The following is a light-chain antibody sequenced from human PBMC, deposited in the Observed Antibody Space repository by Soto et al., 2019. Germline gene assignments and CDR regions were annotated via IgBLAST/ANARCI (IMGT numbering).Light chain of an antibody. Sequence: EIVMTQSPATLSVSPGERATLSCRASQSVSSNLAWYQQKPGQAPRLLIYGGSTRATGIPARFSGSGSGTEFTLTISSLHSEDFAVYYCQQYNNWYTFGQGTKLEIK. V-gene: IGKV3-15*01. CDR2: GGS. J-gene: IGKJ2*01. CDR3: QQYNNWYT. CDR1: QSVSSN.